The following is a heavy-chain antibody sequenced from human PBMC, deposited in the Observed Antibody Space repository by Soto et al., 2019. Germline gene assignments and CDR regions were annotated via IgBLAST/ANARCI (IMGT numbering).Heavy chain of an antibody. J-gene: IGHJ4*02. D-gene: IGHD6-13*01. CDR1: GFSFSDYA. CDR2: ISESGGST. Sequence: GGSLRLSCAASGFSFSDYAMSWVRQAPGEGLEWVSVISESGGSTHYADSVRGRFTVSRDNSKNSLSLRMSSLRDEDTAVYFCAKRSQYSSGWYSPIFDYWGQGALVTVSS. CDR3: AKRSQYSSGWYSPIFDY. V-gene: IGHV3-23*01.